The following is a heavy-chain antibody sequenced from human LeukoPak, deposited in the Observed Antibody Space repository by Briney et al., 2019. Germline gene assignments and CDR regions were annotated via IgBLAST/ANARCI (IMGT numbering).Heavy chain of an antibody. V-gene: IGHV4-59*01. CDR1: GGSISSYY. CDR2: IYYSGST. Sequence: SETLSLTCTVSGGSISSYYWSWIRQPPGKGLEWIGYIYYSGSTNYNPSLKSRVTISVDTSKNQFSLKLSSVTAADTAVYYCARAGPSSGSYSWYFDYWGQGTLVTVSS. CDR3: ARAGPSSGSYSWYFDY. J-gene: IGHJ4*02. D-gene: IGHD1-26*01.